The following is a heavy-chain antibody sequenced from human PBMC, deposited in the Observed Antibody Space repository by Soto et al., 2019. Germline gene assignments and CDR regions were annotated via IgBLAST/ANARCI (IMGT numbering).Heavy chain of an antibody. CDR1: GYTFTSYA. CDR3: ASRGLVSPPNGMDV. CDR2: INAGNGNT. D-gene: IGHD3-10*01. Sequence: ASVKVSCKASGYTFTSYAMHWVRQAPGQRLEWMGWINAGNGNTKYAQKFQGRVTITRDTSASTAYMEMSSLRSEDTAVYYCASRGLVSPPNGMDVWGQGTTVTVSS. J-gene: IGHJ6*02. V-gene: IGHV1-3*01.